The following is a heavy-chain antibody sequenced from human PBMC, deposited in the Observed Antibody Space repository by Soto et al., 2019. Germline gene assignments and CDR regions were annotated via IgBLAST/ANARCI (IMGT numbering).Heavy chain of an antibody. Sequence: GGSLRLSCAASGFTFNNYDMLWVRQAPGKGLEWVSTFGSAGDIYYSDSVKGRFTISRDNARNSLYLQMNSLRAADTAVYYCARGRPNWDYYFYGMDVWGQGTTVTVSS. CDR2: FGSAGDI. CDR3: ARGRPNWDYYFYGMDV. D-gene: IGHD3-10*01. V-gene: IGHV3-13*01. J-gene: IGHJ6*02. CDR1: GFTFNNYD.